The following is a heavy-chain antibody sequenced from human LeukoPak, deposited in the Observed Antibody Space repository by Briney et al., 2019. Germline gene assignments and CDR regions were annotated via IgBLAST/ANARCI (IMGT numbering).Heavy chain of an antibody. V-gene: IGHV5-51*01. CDR3: ARGGEGEAYFYYYLDV. CDR1: GYTFSRYW. CDR2: IYPDDPDT. J-gene: IGHJ6*03. Sequence: GESLKIPCVASGYTFSRYWIGWVRQMPGKGLEWMGLIYPDDPDTRYSPSFEGQVTISADKSITTAYLQWSSLKASDTAIYYCARGGEGEAYFYYYLDVWGKGTTVTVSS. D-gene: IGHD3-10*01.